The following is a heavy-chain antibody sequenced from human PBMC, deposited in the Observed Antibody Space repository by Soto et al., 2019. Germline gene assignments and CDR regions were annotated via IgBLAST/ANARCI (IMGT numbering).Heavy chain of an antibody. CDR3: ARDNGDGYYYYYMDV. CDR1: GYTFTSYY. D-gene: IGHD4-17*01. CDR2: INPSGGST. Sequence: QVQLVQSGAEVKKPGASVKVSCKASGYTFTSYYMHWVRQAPGQGLEWMGIINPSGGSTSYAQKCQGRVTMTRDTSTSTVYMELSSLRSEDTAVYYCARDNGDGYYYYYMDVWGKGTTVTVSS. V-gene: IGHV1-46*03. J-gene: IGHJ6*03.